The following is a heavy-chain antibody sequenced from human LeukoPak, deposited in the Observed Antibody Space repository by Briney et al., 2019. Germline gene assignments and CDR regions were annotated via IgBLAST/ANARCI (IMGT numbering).Heavy chain of an antibody. CDR1: GFTFSSYG. J-gene: IGHJ4*02. V-gene: IGHV3-33*05. Sequence: GGSLRLSCAASGFTFSSYGMHWVRQAPGKGLEWVAVISYDGSNKYYADSVKGRFTISRDNSKNTLYLQMNSLRAEDTAVYYCARAYTYSSGWASGYWGQGTLVTVSS. CDR2: ISYDGSNK. D-gene: IGHD6-19*01. CDR3: ARAYTYSSGWASGY.